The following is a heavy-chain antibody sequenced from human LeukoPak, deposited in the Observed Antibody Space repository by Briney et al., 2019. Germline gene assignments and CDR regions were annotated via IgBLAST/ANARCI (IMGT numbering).Heavy chain of an antibody. CDR2: ISASGGYT. V-gene: IGHV3-23*01. CDR1: GFAFSSNA. CDR3: AKDPRPTVSWFDP. Sequence: GGSLRLSSAASGFAFSSNAMSWVRQAPGKGLEWVSAISASGGYTYYADSVKGRFTISRDNSNNTLYLQMNSLRADDTAVYFCAKDPRPTVSWFDPWGQGTLVTVSS. D-gene: IGHD4-17*01. J-gene: IGHJ5*02.